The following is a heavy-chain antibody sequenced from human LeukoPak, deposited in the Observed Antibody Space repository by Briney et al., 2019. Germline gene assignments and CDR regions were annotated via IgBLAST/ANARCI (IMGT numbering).Heavy chain of an antibody. CDR2: INHSGIT. J-gene: IGHJ4*02. V-gene: IGHV4-34*01. CDR3: SRGLSDVY. CDR1: GGSSSGYY. Sequence: SETLSLTCGVYGGSSSGYYWTWIRQPPGKGLEWIGEINHSGITNYNPSLKSRVTISIDTSKSQFSLKLNSVTAADTAVYYCSRGLSDVYWGQGTLVTVSS.